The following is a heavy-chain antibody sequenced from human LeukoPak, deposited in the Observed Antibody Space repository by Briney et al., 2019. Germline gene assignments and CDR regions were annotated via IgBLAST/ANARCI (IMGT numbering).Heavy chain of an antibody. V-gene: IGHV1-3*01. CDR3: ARGRGDQGNYYGSGSYSIDY. CDR2: INAGNGNT. J-gene: IGHJ4*02. Sequence: ASVKVSCKASGYTFTSYAMHWVRQAPGQRLEWMGWINAGNGNTKYSQKFQGRVTITRDTSASTAYMELSSLRSEDTAVYYCARGRGDQGNYYGSGSYSIDYWGQGTLVTVSP. CDR1: GYTFTSYA. D-gene: IGHD3-10*01.